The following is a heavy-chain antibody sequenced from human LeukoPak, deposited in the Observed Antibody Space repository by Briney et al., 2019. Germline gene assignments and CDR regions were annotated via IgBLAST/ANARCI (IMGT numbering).Heavy chain of an antibody. CDR2: ISGSGGSS. D-gene: IGHD6-6*01. J-gene: IGHJ6*02. CDR1: GFTFSSYA. CDR3: ARVSIAARPRNYYYYYYGMDV. V-gene: IGHV3-23*01. Sequence: GGSLRLSCAASGFTFSSYAMSWVRQAPGKGLEWVSAISGSGGSSYYADSVKGRFTISRDNSKNTLYLQMNSLRAEDTAVYYCARVSIAARPRNYYYYYYGMDVWGQGTTVTVSS.